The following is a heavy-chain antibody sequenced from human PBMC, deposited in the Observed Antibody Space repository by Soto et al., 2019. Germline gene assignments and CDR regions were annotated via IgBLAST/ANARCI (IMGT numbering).Heavy chain of an antibody. CDR3: ERDQSPSSGWPGMDV. CDR1: GYTFTDYY. J-gene: IGHJ6*02. D-gene: IGHD6-19*01. CDR2: INPNSGGT. V-gene: IGHV1-2*02. Sequence: QVQLVQSGAEVKKPGASVKVSCKASGYTFTDYYMHWVRQAPGQGLEWMGWINPNSGGTNYAQKFQGRVTMTRDTAISTADMEVNRLRSDDTAVYYCERDQSPSSGWPGMDVWGQGTTVTVSS.